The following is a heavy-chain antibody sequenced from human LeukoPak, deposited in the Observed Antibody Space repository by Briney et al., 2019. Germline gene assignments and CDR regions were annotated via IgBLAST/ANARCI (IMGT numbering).Heavy chain of an antibody. CDR2: ICYSGST. V-gene: IGHV4-39*07. Sequence: SETLSLTCTVSGGSISSSTCYWGWIRQPPGKGLEWIGTICYSGSTYYNPSLKSRVTISVDTSKNQFSLKLSSVTAADTAVYYCARGVCWGGDCYSIHWYYYYGMDVWGQGTTVTVSS. D-gene: IGHD2-21*02. CDR1: GGSISSSTCY. CDR3: ARGVCWGGDCYSIHWYYYYGMDV. J-gene: IGHJ6*02.